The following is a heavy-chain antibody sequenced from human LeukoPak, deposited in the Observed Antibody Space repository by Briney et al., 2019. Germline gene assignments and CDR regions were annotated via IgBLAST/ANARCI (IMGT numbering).Heavy chain of an antibody. CDR1: GYTLTSYD. V-gene: IGHV1-8*01. CDR3: ARGRAVTVPPQNWFDP. D-gene: IGHD4-23*01. CDR2: MNPNSGNT. J-gene: IGHJ5*02. Sequence: ASVKVSCKASGYTLTSYDINWVRQATGQGLEWMGWMNPNSGNTSYAQKFQGRVTMTRNTSISTAYMELRSLRSEDTAVYYCARGRAVTVPPQNWFDPWGQGTLVTVS.